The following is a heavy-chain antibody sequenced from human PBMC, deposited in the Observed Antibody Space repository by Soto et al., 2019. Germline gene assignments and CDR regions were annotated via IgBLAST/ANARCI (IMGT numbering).Heavy chain of an antibody. CDR1: GYTFTSYY. D-gene: IGHD6-19*01. J-gene: IGHJ3*02. Sequence: ASVKVSCKASGYTFTSYYMHWVRQAPGQGLEWMGIINPSGGSTSYAQKFQGRVTMTRDTSTSTAYMELRSLRSDDTAVYYCARGGLAVAFDIWGQGTMVTVSS. CDR2: INPSGGST. V-gene: IGHV1-46*01. CDR3: ARGGLAVAFDI.